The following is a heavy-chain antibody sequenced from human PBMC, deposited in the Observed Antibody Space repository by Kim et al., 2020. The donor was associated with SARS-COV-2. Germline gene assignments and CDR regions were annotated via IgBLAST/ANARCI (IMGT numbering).Heavy chain of an antibody. CDR3: AKHGGGMASSFDY. CDR1: GGSISSSTYF. D-gene: IGHD3-16*01. CDR2: ISYSESA. J-gene: IGHJ4*02. V-gene: IGHV4-39*01. Sequence: SETLSLTCTVSGGSISSSTYFWGWLRQPPGKGLEWIASISYSESAFYNPSLKSRVTISVDTSKNQVSLKLTSVTAADTAVYYCAKHGGGMASSFDYWGQGSLATVSS.